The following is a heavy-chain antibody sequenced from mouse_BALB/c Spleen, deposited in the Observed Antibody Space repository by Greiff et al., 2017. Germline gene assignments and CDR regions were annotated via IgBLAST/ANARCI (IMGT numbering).Heavy chain of an antibody. CDR3: TPSLLRSD. D-gene: IGHD1-2*01. J-gene: IGHJ2*01. V-gene: IGHV6-6*02. CDR2: IRLKSNNYAT. Sequence: EVQLVESGGGLVQPGGSMKLSCVASGFTFSNYWMNWVRQSPEKGLEWVAEIRLKSNNYATHYAESVKGRFTISRDDSKSSVYLQMNNLRAEDTGMYYCTPSLLRSDWGQGTTLTVSS. CDR1: GFTFSNYW.